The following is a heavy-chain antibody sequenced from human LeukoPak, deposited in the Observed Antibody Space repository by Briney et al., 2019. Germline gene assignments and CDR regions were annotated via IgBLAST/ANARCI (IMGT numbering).Heavy chain of an antibody. CDR2: MSISENT. J-gene: IGHJ4*02. CDR3: AREIGVGSGWKNFDY. CDR1: GASISDYY. D-gene: IGHD6-19*01. V-gene: IGHV4-4*07. Sequence: SETLSLTCTVSGASISDYYWSWIRQPAGKGLELIGRMSISENTNYNPPLESRVTMSVDTSKNQFSLKLSSVTAADTAVYYCAREIGVGSGWKNFDYWGQGTLVTVSS.